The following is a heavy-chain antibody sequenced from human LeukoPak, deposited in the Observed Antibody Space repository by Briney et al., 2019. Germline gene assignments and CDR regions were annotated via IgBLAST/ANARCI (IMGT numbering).Heavy chain of an antibody. V-gene: IGHV1-58*01. CDR3: AAGQPYEGIAAAGPNYYYYGMDV. CDR1: GFTFTSSA. J-gene: IGHJ6*02. Sequence: SVKVSCKASGFTFTSSAVQWVRQARGQRLEWIGWIVVGSGNTNYAQKFQERVTITRDTSTSTAYMELSSLRSEDTAVYYCAAGQPYEGIAAAGPNYYYYGMDVWGQGTAVTVSS. CDR2: IVVGSGNT. D-gene: IGHD6-13*01.